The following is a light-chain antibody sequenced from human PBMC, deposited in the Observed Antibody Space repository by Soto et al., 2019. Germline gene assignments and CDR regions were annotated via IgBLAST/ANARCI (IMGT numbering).Light chain of an antibody. CDR1: SSDVGGYNY. CDR3: CSYTGSSTLV. CDR2: DVS. Sequence: QSALTQPASVSGSPGQSVTISCTGTSSDVGGYNYVSWYQQYPGKAPKLMIYDVSNRPSGVSNRLSGSKSGNTASLTISGLQAEDEADYYCCSYTGSSTLVFGGGTKLTVL. J-gene: IGLJ2*01. V-gene: IGLV2-14*01.